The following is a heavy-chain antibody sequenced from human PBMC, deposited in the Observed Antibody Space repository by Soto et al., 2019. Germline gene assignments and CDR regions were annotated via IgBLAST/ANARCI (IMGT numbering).Heavy chain of an antibody. J-gene: IGHJ3*02. Sequence: GESLKISCAASGFTFSSYGMHWVRQAPGKGLEWVAVISYDGSNKYYADSVKGRFTISRDNSKNTLYLQMNSLRAEDTAVYYCAKDSGFEWLGAFDIWGQGTMVTVSS. CDR3: AKDSGFEWLGAFDI. CDR1: GFTFSSYG. CDR2: ISYDGSNK. V-gene: IGHV3-30*18. D-gene: IGHD6-19*01.